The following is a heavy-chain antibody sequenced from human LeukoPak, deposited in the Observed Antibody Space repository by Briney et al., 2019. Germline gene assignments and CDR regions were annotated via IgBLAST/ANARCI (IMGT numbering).Heavy chain of an antibody. CDR3: AKGLAQLWFY. D-gene: IGHD5-18*01. J-gene: IGHJ4*02. Sequence: GGPLRLSCATSGFTFSSYAMSWVRQAPGKGLEWVSAISGSGGSTYYADSVKGRFTISRDNSKNTLYLQMNSLRAEDTAVYYCAKGLAQLWFYWGQGTLVTVSS. CDR1: GFTFSSYA. CDR2: ISGSGGST. V-gene: IGHV3-23*01.